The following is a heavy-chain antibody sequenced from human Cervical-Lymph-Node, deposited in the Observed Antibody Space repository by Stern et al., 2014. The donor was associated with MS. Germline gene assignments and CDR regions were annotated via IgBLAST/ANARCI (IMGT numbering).Heavy chain of an antibody. CDR1: GYTFTTYG. CDR2: INADSGNT. V-gene: IGHV1-18*01. J-gene: IGHJ4*02. Sequence: QVQLVESGTEVKKPGASVLVSCKASGYTFTTYGMTWVRQAPGQGLEWMGWINADSGNTKYAQKFQDRVTMTRATTTGTAYMEVRSLRSEDTAVYYCARDKMHAFDYWGQGTQVTVPS. D-gene: IGHD2-8*01. CDR3: ARDKMHAFDY.